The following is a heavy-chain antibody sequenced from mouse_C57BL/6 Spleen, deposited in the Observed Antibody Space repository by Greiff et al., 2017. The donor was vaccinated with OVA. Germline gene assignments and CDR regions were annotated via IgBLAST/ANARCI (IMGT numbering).Heavy chain of an antibody. CDR3: ARKNYERYYAMDY. CDR1: GYTFTSYW. CDR2: IYPGSGST. Sequence: QVHVKQPGAELVKPGASVKMSCKASGYTFTSYWITWVKQRPGQGLEWIGDIYPGSGSTNYNEKFKSKATLTVDTSSSTAYMQLSSLTSEDSAVYYCARKNYERYYAMDYWGQGTSVTVSS. D-gene: IGHD1-1*01. V-gene: IGHV1-55*01. J-gene: IGHJ4*01.